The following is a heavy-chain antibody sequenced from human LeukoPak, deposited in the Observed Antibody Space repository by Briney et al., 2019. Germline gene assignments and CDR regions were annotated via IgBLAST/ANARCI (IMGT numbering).Heavy chain of an antibody. Sequence: ASVKVSCKASGYTFTSYDINWVRQAPGQGLEWMGWINVNSGGTNYAQKFYARVTMTRDTSISTAYMELSRLRSDDTAVFYCARSPHILTGENFDFWGQGTLVTVSS. CDR3: ARSPHILTGENFDF. V-gene: IGHV1-2*02. D-gene: IGHD3-9*01. CDR2: INVNSGGT. CDR1: GYTFTSYD. J-gene: IGHJ4*02.